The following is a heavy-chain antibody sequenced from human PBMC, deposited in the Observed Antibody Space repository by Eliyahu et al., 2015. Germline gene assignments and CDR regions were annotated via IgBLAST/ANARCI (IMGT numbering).Heavy chain of an antibody. Sequence: QVQLQESGPGLVKPSETLSLNCSVSGDSINGFFWSWIRQPPGKGLEWIGYISXSGNTNYNPSLKSRVTISLDTSKTQFSLKLKSVTAADTAMYYCARVPYSPNYWYFDLWGRGTLVAVSS. J-gene: IGHJ2*01. CDR2: ISXSGNT. CDR1: GDSINGFF. CDR3: ARVPYSPNYWYFDL. D-gene: IGHD2-21*01. V-gene: IGHV4-59*01.